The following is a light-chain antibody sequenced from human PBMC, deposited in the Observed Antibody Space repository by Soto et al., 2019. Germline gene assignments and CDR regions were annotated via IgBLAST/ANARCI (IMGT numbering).Light chain of an antibody. Sequence: DIQMTQSPSSLSASVGDRVTITCRASQSISSWLAWYQQKPGKAPKLLIFDAYSLESGVPSRFSGSRSGTEFTLNITSLQPDDYATYYCQQYNSYSPLTFGGGTKVDSK. J-gene: IGKJ4*01. V-gene: IGKV1-5*01. CDR1: QSISSW. CDR3: QQYNSYSPLT. CDR2: DAY.